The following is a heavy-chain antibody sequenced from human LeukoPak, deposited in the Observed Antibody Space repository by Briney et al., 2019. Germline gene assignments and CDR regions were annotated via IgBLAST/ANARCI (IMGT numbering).Heavy chain of an antibody. V-gene: IGHV4-30-4*01. CDR2: IYYSGST. Sequence: SETLSLTCTVSGGSISSGDYYWSWIRQPPGQGLEWIGYIYYSGSTYYNPSLKSRVTISVDTSKNQFSLKLSSVTAADTAVYYCARETYYYDSSGGYWGQGTLVTVSS. J-gene: IGHJ4*02. CDR3: ARETYYYDSSGGY. D-gene: IGHD3-22*01. CDR1: GGSISSGDYY.